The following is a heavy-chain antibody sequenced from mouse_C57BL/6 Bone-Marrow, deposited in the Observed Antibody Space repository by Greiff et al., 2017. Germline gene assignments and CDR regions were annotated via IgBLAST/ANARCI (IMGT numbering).Heavy chain of an antibody. CDR2: INPSSGYT. D-gene: IGHD1-1*01. Sequence: VQLQQSGAELAKPGASVKLSCKASGYTFTSYWMHWVKQRPGQGLEWIGYINPSSGYTKYNQKFKDKATLTADTSSSTAYMQLSSLTYEDSAVYYCAYYGSRWAMDYWGQGTSVTVSS. CDR3: AYYGSRWAMDY. CDR1: GYTFTSYW. V-gene: IGHV1-7*01. J-gene: IGHJ4*01.